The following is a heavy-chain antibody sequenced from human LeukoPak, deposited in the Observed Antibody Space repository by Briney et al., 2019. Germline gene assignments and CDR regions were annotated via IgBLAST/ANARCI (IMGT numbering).Heavy chain of an antibody. CDR3: ARDGRRYYGAFDI. V-gene: IGHV3-21*01. CDR1: GFTFSSYS. J-gene: IGHJ3*02. D-gene: IGHD2/OR15-2a*01. Sequence: LGGSLRLSCVASGFTFSSYSMNWVRQAPGKGLEWVSSISSSSSYIYYADSVKGRFTISGDNAKNSLYLQMNSLRAEDTAVYYCARDGRRYYGAFDIWGQGTMVTVSS. CDR2: ISSSSSYI.